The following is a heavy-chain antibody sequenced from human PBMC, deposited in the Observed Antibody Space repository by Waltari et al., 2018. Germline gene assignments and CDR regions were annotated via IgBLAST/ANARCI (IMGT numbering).Heavy chain of an antibody. V-gene: IGHV3-43D*04. CDR2: ISWDGGST. CDR1: GFTFDDYA. Sequence: EVQLVESGGVVVQPGGSLRLSCAASGFTFDDYAMHWVRQAPGKGLEWVSLISWDGGSTYYADSVKGRFTISRDNSKNSLYLQMNSLRAEDTALYYCAKDISRSGSPTYYFDCWGQGTLVTVSS. D-gene: IGHD1-26*01. J-gene: IGHJ4*02. CDR3: AKDISRSGSPTYYFDC.